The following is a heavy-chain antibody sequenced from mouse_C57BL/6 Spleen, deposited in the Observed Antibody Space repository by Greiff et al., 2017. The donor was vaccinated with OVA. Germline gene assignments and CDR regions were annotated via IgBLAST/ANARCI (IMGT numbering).Heavy chain of an antibody. CDR1: GYAFTNYL. Sequence: VQLQQSGAELVRPGTSVKVSCKASGYAFTNYLIEWVKQRPGQGLEWIGVINPGSGGTNYNEKFKGKATLTADKSSSTAYMQLSSLTSYDSAVYFCARGRDFDFAYWGQGTLVTVSA. CDR2: INPGSGGT. J-gene: IGHJ3*01. V-gene: IGHV1-54*01. CDR3: ARGRDFDFAY.